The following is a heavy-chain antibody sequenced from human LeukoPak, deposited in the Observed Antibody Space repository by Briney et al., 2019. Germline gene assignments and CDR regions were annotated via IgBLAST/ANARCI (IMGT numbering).Heavy chain of an antibody. CDR3: ARDGPTYYDILTGYTYGMDV. Sequence: ASVKVSCKASGYTFTSYGISWVRQAPGQGLEWMGWISAYNGNTNYAQKLQGRVTMTTDTSTSTAYMELRSLRSDDTAVYYCARDGPTYYDILTGYTYGMDVWGQGTTVTVSS. V-gene: IGHV1-18*01. CDR2: ISAYNGNT. CDR1: GYTFTSYG. D-gene: IGHD3-9*01. J-gene: IGHJ6*02.